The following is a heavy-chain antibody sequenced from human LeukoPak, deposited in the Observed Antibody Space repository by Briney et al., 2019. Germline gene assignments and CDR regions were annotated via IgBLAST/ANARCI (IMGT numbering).Heavy chain of an antibody. D-gene: IGHD6-13*01. CDR2: IYHSGST. V-gene: IGHV4-4*02. J-gene: IGHJ4*02. CDR3: ARVRMAAGTLYYFDY. Sequence: SGTLSLTCAVPGGSISSSNWWSWVRQPPGKGLEWIGEIYHSGSTNYNPSLKSRVTISVDKSKNQFSLKLSSVTAADTAVYYCARVRMAAGTLYYFDYWGQGTLVTASS. CDR1: GGSISSSNW.